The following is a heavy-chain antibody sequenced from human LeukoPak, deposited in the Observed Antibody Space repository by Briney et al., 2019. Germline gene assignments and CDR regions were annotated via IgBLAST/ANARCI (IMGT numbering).Heavy chain of an antibody. CDR3: ATHTSVAGTGAQGDY. J-gene: IGHJ4*02. D-gene: IGHD6-19*01. Sequence: PGRSLRLSCAASGFTFSSYAMHWVRQAPGKGLEWVAVISYDGSNKYYADSVKGRFTISRDNSKNTLYLQMNSLRAEDTAVYYCATHTSVAGTGAQGDYWGQGTLVTVSS. CDR2: ISYDGSNK. CDR1: GFTFSSYA. V-gene: IGHV3-30-3*01.